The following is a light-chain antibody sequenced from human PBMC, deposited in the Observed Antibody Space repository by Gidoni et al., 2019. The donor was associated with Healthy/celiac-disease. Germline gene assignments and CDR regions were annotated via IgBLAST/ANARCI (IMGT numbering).Light chain of an antibody. CDR1: SLRSYY. J-gene: IGLJ1*01. CDR2: GKN. CDR3: NSRDSSGKGV. Sequence: SSELTQDPAVSVALGQTVRITCQGDSLRSYYASWYQQKPGQAPVLVIYGKNKRPSGIPARFSGSSSGNTASLTITGAQAEGEAYYYCNSRDSSGKGVFGTGTKVTVL. V-gene: IGLV3-19*01.